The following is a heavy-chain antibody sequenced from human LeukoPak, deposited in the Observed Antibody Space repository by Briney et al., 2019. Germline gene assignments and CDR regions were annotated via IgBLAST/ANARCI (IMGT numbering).Heavy chain of an antibody. Sequence: PSETLSLTCTVSGGSISSYYWSWIRQPPGKGLEWIGYIYYSGSTYYNPSPKSRVTISVDTSKNQFSLKLSSVTAADTAVYYCARAGGDYFDYWGQGTLVTVSS. CDR3: ARAGGDYFDY. D-gene: IGHD3-16*01. CDR2: IYYSGST. CDR1: GGSISSYY. V-gene: IGHV4-59*08. J-gene: IGHJ4*02.